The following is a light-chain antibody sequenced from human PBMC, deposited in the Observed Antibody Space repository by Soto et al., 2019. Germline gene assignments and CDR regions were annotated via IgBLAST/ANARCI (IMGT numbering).Light chain of an antibody. CDR1: QDINSY. V-gene: IGKV1D-16*01. J-gene: IGKJ4*01. Sequence: DVQMTQSPSSLSASVGDRVTITCRASQDINSYLAWYQQKPGNAPKSLIYGASSLQTGVPSRFSRSESGKDFTLTISNLQPEESATYYCQQYNIYPLTFGGGTKVEIK. CDR2: GAS. CDR3: QQYNIYPLT.